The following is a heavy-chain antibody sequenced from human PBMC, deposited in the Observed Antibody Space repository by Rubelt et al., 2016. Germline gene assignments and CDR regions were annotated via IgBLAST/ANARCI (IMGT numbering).Heavy chain of an antibody. Sequence: EVQLLESGGGSVQPGGSLRLSCAASGFTFSTYAMSWVRQAPGKGLEWVSSIRRGGDTYYADSVKGRFTISRDNSKNTLYVQMRSLRAEDTALYYCAKATSGWSGDSLDYWGQGTLVTVSS. D-gene: IGHD6-19*01. CDR1: GFTFSTYA. CDR2: IRRGGDT. CDR3: AKATSGWSGDSLDY. V-gene: IGHV3-23*01. J-gene: IGHJ4*02.